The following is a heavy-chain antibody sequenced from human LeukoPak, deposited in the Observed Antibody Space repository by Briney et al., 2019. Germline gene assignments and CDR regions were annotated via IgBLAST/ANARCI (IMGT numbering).Heavy chain of an antibody. Sequence: GGSLRLSCAASGFTFSSYAMSWVRQAPGEGLEWVSAISGSGGSTYYADSVKGRFTISRDNSKNTLYLQMNTLRAEDTAVYYCGRGKGGVIDYWGQGTLVTVSS. CDR1: GFTFSSYA. D-gene: IGHD3-3*01. J-gene: IGHJ4*02. CDR2: ISGSGGST. V-gene: IGHV3-23*01. CDR3: GRGKGGVIDY.